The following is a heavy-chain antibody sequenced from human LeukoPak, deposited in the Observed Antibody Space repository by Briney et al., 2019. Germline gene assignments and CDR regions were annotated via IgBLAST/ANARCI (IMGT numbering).Heavy chain of an antibody. J-gene: IGHJ6*04. D-gene: IGHD4-17*01. CDR2: ISGSGGST. CDR1: GFTFSSYA. CDR3: AKGDTVTPFGYYYGMDV. V-gene: IGHV3-23*01. Sequence: GGSLRLSCAASGFTFSSYAMSWVRQAPGKGLEWVSAISGSGGSTYYADSVKGRFTLSRDNSKNTLYLQMNSLRAEDTAVYYCAKGDTVTPFGYYYGMDVWGKGTTVTVSS.